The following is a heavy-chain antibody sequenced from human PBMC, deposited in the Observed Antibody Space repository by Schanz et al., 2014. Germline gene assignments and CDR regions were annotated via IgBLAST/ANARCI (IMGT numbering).Heavy chain of an antibody. CDR3: AKVAPAATYLDS. D-gene: IGHD2-2*01. CDR2: ISSTSRAT. Sequence: EVQLVESGGSLVQPGGSLRLSCAASGFTFRSYSMNWVRQAPGKGLEWISYISSTSRATYYADSVKGRFTISRDNAKNSLFLQMNSLRAEDTAVYYCAKVAPAATYLDSWGLGTLVTVSS. CDR1: GFTFRSYS. V-gene: IGHV3-48*01. J-gene: IGHJ4*02.